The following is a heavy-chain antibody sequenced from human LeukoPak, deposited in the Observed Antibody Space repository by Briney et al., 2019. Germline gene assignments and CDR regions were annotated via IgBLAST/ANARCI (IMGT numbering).Heavy chain of an antibody. Sequence: SETLSLTCTVSGGSISSYYWSWIRQPPGKGLEWIGYIYYSGSTSYNPSLKSRFTISIDTSKNQFSLKLSSVTAADTAVYYCARDQGRLWGQGTLVTVSS. CDR1: GGSISSYY. J-gene: IGHJ4*02. CDR2: IYYSGST. V-gene: IGHV4-59*01. CDR3: ARDQGRL.